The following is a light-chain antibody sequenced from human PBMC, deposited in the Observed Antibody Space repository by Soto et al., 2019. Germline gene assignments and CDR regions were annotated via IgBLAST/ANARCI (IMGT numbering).Light chain of an antibody. V-gene: IGKV3-15*01. CDR2: GAS. Sequence: EMVMTQSPATLSVSPGERATLSCRASQSVSTNLAWYQHKPGQPPRLLFYGASTRATGIPARFSGSASGTEFTLTIGSLQSEDFAVYYCQQYYNWPPMYTFGQWTKLEIK. J-gene: IGKJ2*01. CDR1: QSVSTN. CDR3: QQYYNWPPMYT.